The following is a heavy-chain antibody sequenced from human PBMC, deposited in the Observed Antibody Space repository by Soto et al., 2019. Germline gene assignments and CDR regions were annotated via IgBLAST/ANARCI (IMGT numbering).Heavy chain of an antibody. CDR2: INTYNGNT. CDR3: AMVDVYVTPSPQDV. V-gene: IGHV1-18*01. J-gene: IGHJ6*02. D-gene: IGHD3-16*01. CDR1: GYTFTRYG. Sequence: QVQLVQSGAEVKNPGASVKVSCKASGYTFTRYGIGWARQAPGQGLEWMGWINTYNGNTKYAQNVQGRVTLTTDTXXSTAYMELRSLRSNDTAIYYCAMVDVYVTPSPQDVWGQGTTVIVSS.